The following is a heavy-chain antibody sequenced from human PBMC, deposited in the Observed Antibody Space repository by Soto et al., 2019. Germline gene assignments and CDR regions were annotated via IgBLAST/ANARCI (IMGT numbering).Heavy chain of an antibody. CDR3: ARGPMGVVVINYYYYGMDV. CDR2: IIPIFGTA. CDR1: GGTFSSYA. V-gene: IGHV1-69*13. Sequence: VKVSYKASGGTFSSYAISWVGEARGQVLEWMGGIIPIFGTANYAQKFQGRVTITADESTSTAYMELSSLRSEDTAVYYCARGPMGVVVINYYYYGMDVWGQGTTVTVSS. J-gene: IGHJ6*02. D-gene: IGHD3-22*01.